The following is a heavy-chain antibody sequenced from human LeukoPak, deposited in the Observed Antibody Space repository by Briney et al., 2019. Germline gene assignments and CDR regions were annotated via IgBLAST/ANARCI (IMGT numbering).Heavy chain of an antibody. CDR2: IITYSVDT. D-gene: IGHD2-15*01. CDR1: VYNFTSYG. CDR3: TRDRTYCSSSSCSPADH. Sequence: ASVKVSCKASVYNFTSYGITWVRQALGQGLGWMGWIITYSVDTKSPQKIQGRVTMTTDTSTSTVYMELRSLTSDDTAVYYCTRDRTYCSSSSCSPADHWGQGTPVTVSS. J-gene: IGHJ4*02. V-gene: IGHV1-18*01.